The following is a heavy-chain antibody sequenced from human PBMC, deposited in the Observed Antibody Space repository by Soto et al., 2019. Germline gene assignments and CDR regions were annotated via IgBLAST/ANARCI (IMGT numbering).Heavy chain of an antibody. CDR2: IYYTGST. CDR1: GGSISSSNYC. D-gene: IGHD3-22*01. J-gene: IGHJ6*02. CDR3: AKTMIIGARGV. V-gene: IGHV4-39*01. Sequence: SETLSLTWTVSGGSISSSNYCWSCLRPPPGKGLEWIASIYYTGSTYYNPSLKSRVTMSRDNSKNTLFLQMNSLRAEDTAVYYCAKTMIIGARGVWGQGTTVTVSS.